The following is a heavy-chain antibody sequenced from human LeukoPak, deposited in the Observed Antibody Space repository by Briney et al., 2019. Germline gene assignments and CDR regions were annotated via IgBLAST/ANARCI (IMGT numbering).Heavy chain of an antibody. CDR3: ARGDYDYGDYGSEKRDYYYYYYMDV. Sequence: SVKVSCKASGGTFSSYAISWVRQAPGQGLEWMGRIIPIFGTANYAQKFQGRVTITTDESTSTAYMELSSLRSEDTAVYYCARGDYDYGDYGSEKRDYYYYYYMDVWGKGTTVTVSS. J-gene: IGHJ6*03. D-gene: IGHD4-17*01. V-gene: IGHV1-69*05. CDR1: GGTFSSYA. CDR2: IIPIFGTA.